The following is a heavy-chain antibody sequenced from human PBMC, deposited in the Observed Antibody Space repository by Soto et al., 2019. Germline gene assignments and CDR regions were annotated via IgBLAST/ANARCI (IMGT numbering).Heavy chain of an antibody. D-gene: IGHD6-19*01. Sequence: SETLSLTYTVSGGSISSYYWSWIRQPPGKGLEWIGYIYYSGSTNYNPSLKSRVTISVDTSKNQFSLKLSSVTAADTAVYYCARQVGSGWLFDAFDIWGQGTMVTVSS. CDR1: GGSISSYY. J-gene: IGHJ3*02. V-gene: IGHV4-59*08. CDR3: ARQVGSGWLFDAFDI. CDR2: IYYSGST.